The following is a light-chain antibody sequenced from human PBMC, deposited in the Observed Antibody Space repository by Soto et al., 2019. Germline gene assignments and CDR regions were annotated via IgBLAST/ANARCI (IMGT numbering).Light chain of an antibody. CDR3: QQSFSTSTVT. J-gene: IGKJ4*01. V-gene: IGKV1-39*01. CDR1: QSIRTY. CDR2: AAS. Sequence: DVQLTQSPSSLSAAVGDRVTITCRASQSIRTYLNWYQQRPGKAPKLLIYAASTLHSGVPSRFSGSGSGTEFTLTISSLQPEDFATYYCQQSFSTSTVTFCGGTRVGI.